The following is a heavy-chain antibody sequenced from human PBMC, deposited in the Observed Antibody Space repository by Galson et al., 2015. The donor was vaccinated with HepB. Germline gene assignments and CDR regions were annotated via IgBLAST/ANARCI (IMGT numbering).Heavy chain of an antibody. V-gene: IGHV3-74*01. D-gene: IGHD1-26*01. Sequence: SLRLSCAASGFTFNNYWVHWVRQAPGKGLVWVSRINGDGSSTTYADSVRGRFTISRDNAKNTLYLQVNRLRAEDTAVFYCVRSHEGGYFDYWGQGTLVTVPS. CDR2: INGDGSST. CDR3: VRSHEGGYFDY. CDR1: GFTFNNYW. J-gene: IGHJ4*02.